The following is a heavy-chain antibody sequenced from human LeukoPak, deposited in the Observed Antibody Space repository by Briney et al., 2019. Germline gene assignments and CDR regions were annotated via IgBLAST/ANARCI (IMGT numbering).Heavy chain of an antibody. D-gene: IGHD6-13*01. CDR3: ASAPRIAAAGHRWYYFDY. Sequence: SEALSLTCTVSGGSISSSSYYWGWIRQPPGKGLEWIGGINHSGGTNYNPSLKSRVTISVDTSKNQFSLKLSSVTAADTAVYYCASAPRIAAAGHRWYYFDYWGQGTLVTVSS. J-gene: IGHJ4*02. V-gene: IGHV4-39*07. CDR1: GGSISSSSYY. CDR2: INHSGGT.